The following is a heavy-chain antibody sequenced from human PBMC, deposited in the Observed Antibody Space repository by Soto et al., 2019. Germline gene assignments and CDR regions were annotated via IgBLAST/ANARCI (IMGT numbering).Heavy chain of an antibody. Sequence: SGPTLVNPTRPLTLTCTFSGFSLSTSGMCVSWIRQPPGKALEWLALIDWDDDKYYSTSLKTRLTISKDTSKNQVVLTMTNMDPVDTATYYCARGDYGDYVAQFDYWGQGTLVTVSS. V-gene: IGHV2-70*01. D-gene: IGHD4-17*01. CDR1: GFSLSTSGMC. CDR3: ARGDYGDYVAQFDY. J-gene: IGHJ4*02. CDR2: IDWDDDK.